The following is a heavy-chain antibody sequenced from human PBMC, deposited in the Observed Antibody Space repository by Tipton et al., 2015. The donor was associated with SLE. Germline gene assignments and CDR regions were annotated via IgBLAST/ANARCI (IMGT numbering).Heavy chain of an antibody. D-gene: IGHD3-9*01. V-gene: IGHV4-30-2*05. CDR2: IYHSGST. J-gene: IGHJ3*02. Sequence: TLSLTCAVSGGSISSGGYSWSWIRQPPGKGLEWIGYIYHSGSTYYNPSLESRISMSIHTSYNDFSLKLNSVTAADTAVYYCARAPEYYDVSTAEYASDAFDIWGQGTLVTVSS. CDR3: ARAPEYYDVSTAEYASDAFDI. CDR1: GGSISSGGYS.